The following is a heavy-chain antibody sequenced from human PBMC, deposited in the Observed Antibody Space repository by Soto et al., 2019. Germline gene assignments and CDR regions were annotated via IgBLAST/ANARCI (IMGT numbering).Heavy chain of an antibody. CDR1: VFTFSSDS. J-gene: IGHJ4*02. Sequence: EEQLVESGGGLVRPGGSLRLSCAASVFTFSSDSMNWVRQAPGKGLEWVSSISSSGDDIHYADSVKGRFTISRDNAGNSLFLQMNSLRAEDTAVYYCAGAGYDYGYCLDYWGQGNLVTVSS. CDR2: ISSSGDDI. D-gene: IGHD5-18*01. V-gene: IGHV3-21*01. CDR3: AGAGYDYGYCLDY.